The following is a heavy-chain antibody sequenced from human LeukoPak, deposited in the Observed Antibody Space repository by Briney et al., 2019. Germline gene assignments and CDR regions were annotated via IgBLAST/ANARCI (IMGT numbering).Heavy chain of an antibody. CDR3: ARDRSSSWYYFDY. V-gene: IGHV1-18*01. Sequence: ASVKVSCKASGYTFSSYSISWVRQAPGQGLEWMGWISAYNGATKYAQKFQGRVTMTTGTSTSTAYVELRSLRSDDTALYYCARDRSSSWYYFDYWGLGTLVTVSS. CDR1: GYTFSSYS. J-gene: IGHJ4*02. D-gene: IGHD6-19*01. CDR2: ISAYNGAT.